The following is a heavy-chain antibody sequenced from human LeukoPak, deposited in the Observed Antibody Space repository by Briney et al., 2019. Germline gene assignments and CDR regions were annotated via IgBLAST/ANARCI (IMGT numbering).Heavy chain of an antibody. V-gene: IGHV3-74*01. CDR2: INSDGSST. D-gene: IGHD6-19*01. Sequence: GGSLRLSCAASGFTFSSYWMHWVRQAPGKGLVWVSRINSDGSSTSYADSVKGRFTISRDNAKNTLYLQMNSLRAEDTAVYYCARSSSGPEDPPSFDYWGQGTLVTVSS. CDR3: ARSSSGPEDPPSFDY. CDR1: GFTFSSYW. J-gene: IGHJ4*02.